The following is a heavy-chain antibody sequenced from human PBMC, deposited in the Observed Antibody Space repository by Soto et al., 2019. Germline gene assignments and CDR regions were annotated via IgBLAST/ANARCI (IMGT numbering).Heavy chain of an antibody. CDR1: GFPFTSYG. CDR2: ISYDGSDK. J-gene: IGHJ4*02. D-gene: IGHD3-10*01. CDR3: VGGEYYFDY. V-gene: IGHV3-30*03. Sequence: QVQLVESGGGVVQPGRSLRLSCAASGFPFTSYGMHWVREGPDKGLEWVAIISYDGSDKYYADSVKGRFTISRDNSKNAVYLQMNSLRPEDRALYYCVGGEYYFDYRGQGTLVIVSS.